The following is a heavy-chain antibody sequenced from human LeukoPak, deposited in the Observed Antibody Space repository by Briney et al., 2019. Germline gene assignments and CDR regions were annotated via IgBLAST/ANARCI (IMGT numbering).Heavy chain of an antibody. V-gene: IGHV1-69*13. Sequence: SVKVSCKASGGTFSSYAISWVRQAPGQGLEWMGGIIPIFGTANYAQKFQGRVTITADESTSTAYMELSSLRSEDTAVYYCAGDLPGYDAFDIWGQGTMVTVSS. CDR3: AGDLPGYDAFDI. CDR2: IIPIFGTA. J-gene: IGHJ3*02. D-gene: IGHD6-13*01. CDR1: GGTFSSYA.